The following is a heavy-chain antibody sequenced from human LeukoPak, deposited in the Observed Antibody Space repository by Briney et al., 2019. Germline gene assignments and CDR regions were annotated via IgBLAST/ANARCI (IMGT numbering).Heavy chain of an antibody. CDR1: GYTLTELS. CDR2: FDPEDGET. V-gene: IGHV1-24*01. J-gene: IGHJ6*03. D-gene: IGHD3-3*01. CDR3: ARMPHVLRFFGTPNYYMDV. Sequence: ASVKVSCKVSGYTLTELSMHWVRQAPGKGLEWMGGFDPEDGETIYAQKFQGRVTMTEDTSTDTAYMELSSLRSEDTAVYYCARMPHVLRFFGTPNYYMDVWGKGTTVTVSS.